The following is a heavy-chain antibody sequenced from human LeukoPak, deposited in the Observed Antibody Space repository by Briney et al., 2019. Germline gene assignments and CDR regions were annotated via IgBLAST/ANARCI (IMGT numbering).Heavy chain of an antibody. CDR2: INPNSGGT. V-gene: IGHV1-2*02. CDR3: ARVVSGWLQDPWYFDY. Sequence: ASVKVSCKASGYTSTGYYMHWVRQAPGQGLEWMGWINPNSGGTNYAQKFQGRVTMTRDASISTAYMELSRLRSDDTAVYYCARVVSGWLQDPWYFDYWGQGTLVTVSS. CDR1: GYTSTGYY. J-gene: IGHJ4*02. D-gene: IGHD6-19*01.